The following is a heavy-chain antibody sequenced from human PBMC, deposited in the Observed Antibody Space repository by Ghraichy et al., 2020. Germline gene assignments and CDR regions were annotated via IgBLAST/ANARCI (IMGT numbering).Heavy chain of an antibody. CDR1: GFPLTSYA. J-gene: IGHJ3*01. Sequence: GGSLRLSCAGSGFPLTSYAMNWVRQAPGKGLEWVAAISTSGRSTYYADSVKGRFTISRDKSKKTLYLQMNSLRADDTAVYYCAKEALTLADPGHAFDLWGQGTMVTVS. CDR3: AKEALTLADPGHAFDL. D-gene: IGHD6-19*01. V-gene: IGHV3-23*01. CDR2: ISTSGRST.